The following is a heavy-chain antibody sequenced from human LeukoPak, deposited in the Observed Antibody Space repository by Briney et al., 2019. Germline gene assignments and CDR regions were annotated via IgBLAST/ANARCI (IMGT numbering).Heavy chain of an antibody. CDR2: ISSGSSTI. CDR3: AKSGFRFLEWLLDY. D-gene: IGHD3-3*01. J-gene: IGHJ4*02. Sequence: GGSLRLSCAGSGFTFSSQSMNWVRQVPGKGLEWISYISSGSSTIHYADSVKGRFTISRDNSKNTLYLQMNSLRAEDTAVYYCAKSGFRFLEWLLDYWGQGTLVTVSS. V-gene: IGHV3-48*01. CDR1: GFTFSSQS.